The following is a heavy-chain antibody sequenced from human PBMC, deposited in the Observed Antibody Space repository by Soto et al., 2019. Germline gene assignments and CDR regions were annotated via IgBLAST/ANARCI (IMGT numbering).Heavy chain of an antibody. Sequence: PGGCLRLSCAASGFTFNTYAMKWVRQAPGKGLEWVSAISGSGGSTYYADSVKGRFTISRDNSKNTLYLQMNSLRAEDTAVYYCAKGATSSWYGGQFDCWGQGSQVTV. V-gene: IGHV3-23*01. CDR2: ISGSGGST. J-gene: IGHJ4*02. CDR1: GFTFNTYA. CDR3: AKGATSSWYGGQFDC. D-gene: IGHD6-13*01.